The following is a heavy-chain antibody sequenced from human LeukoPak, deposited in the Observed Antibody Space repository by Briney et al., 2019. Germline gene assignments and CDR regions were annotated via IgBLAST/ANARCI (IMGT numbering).Heavy chain of an antibody. V-gene: IGHV3-21*01. CDR2: ISSSSSYI. J-gene: IGHJ4*02. CDR1: GFTFSSYS. Sequence: GGSLRLSCAAPGFTFSSYSMNWVRQAPGKGLEWVSSISSSSSYIYYADSVKGRFTISRDNAKNSLYLQMNSLRAEDTAVYYCAKDIRYDSSALGSWGQGTLVTVSS. CDR3: AKDIRYDSSALGS. D-gene: IGHD3-22*01.